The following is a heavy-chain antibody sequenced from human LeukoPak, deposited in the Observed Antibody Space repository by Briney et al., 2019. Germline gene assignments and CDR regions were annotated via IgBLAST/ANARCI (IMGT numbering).Heavy chain of an antibody. V-gene: IGHV3-21*01. CDR3: SDVSGSY. Sequence: GGSLRLSCAASGFTFSSYNMNWVRQAPGKGLEWVSFISSSSSHIYYADSVKGRFIISRDNAKNSLYLQMNSLRAEDTAVYYCSDVSGSYWGQGTLVTVSS. CDR2: ISSSSSHI. CDR1: GFTFSSYN. D-gene: IGHD3-10*01. J-gene: IGHJ4*02.